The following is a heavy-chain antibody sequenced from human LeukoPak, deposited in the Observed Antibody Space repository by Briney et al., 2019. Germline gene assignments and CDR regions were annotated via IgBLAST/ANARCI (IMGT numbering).Heavy chain of an antibody. J-gene: IGHJ3*01. D-gene: IGHD3-16*01. Sequence: GESLKISCQGSGYSFTTYWISWVRQMPGKGLEWMGRIDPSDSYTNYSPSFQGHVTISADTSISTAYLKWSSLKASDTAMYYWAKWGAGGDFDVWGQGTMVTVSS. V-gene: IGHV5-10-1*01. CDR3: AKWGAGGDFDV. CDR2: IDPSDSYT. CDR1: GYSFTTYW.